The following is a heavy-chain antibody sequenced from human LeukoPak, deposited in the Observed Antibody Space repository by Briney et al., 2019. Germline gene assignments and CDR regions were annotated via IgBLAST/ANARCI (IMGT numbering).Heavy chain of an antibody. CDR3: ARDSPYYSDSSGYLSAFDI. CDR1: GGSISSSNW. J-gene: IGHJ3*02. V-gene: IGHV4-4*02. Sequence: SGTLSLTCAVSGGSISSSNWWSWVRQPPGKGLEWIGEIYHSGSTNYNPSLKSRVTISVDKSKNQFSLKLSSVTAADTAVYYCARDSPYYSDSSGYLSAFDIWGQGTMVTVSS. D-gene: IGHD3-22*01. CDR2: IYHSGST.